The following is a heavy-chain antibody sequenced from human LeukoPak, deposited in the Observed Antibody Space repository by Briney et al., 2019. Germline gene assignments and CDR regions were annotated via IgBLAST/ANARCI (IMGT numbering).Heavy chain of an antibody. V-gene: IGHV4-4*07. CDR1: GGSISSYY. CDR3: ARDTPYSNYRYYFDY. CDR2: IYTSGST. Sequence: SETLSLTCTVSGGSISSYYWSWIRQPAGKGLEWIGRIYTSGSTNYNPSLKSRVTMSVDTSKNQFSLKLSSVTAADTVVYYCARDTPYSNYRYYFDYWGQGTLVTVSS. J-gene: IGHJ4*02. D-gene: IGHD4-11*01.